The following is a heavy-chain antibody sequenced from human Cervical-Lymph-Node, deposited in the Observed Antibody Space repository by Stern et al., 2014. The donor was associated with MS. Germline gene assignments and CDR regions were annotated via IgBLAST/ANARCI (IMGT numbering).Heavy chain of an antibody. V-gene: IGHV3-74*02. CDR3: ARGWGNGATCYSCFDF. CDR1: GFNITSYW. J-gene: IGHJ4*02. D-gene: IGHD2-15*01. Sequence: VQLVESGGGLGQPGGSLRLSCAASGFNITSYWMHWVRQAPGKGLEWVSRIFRDGTGISYADSVKGRFTVSRDNAKNTLSLQMNSLRAEDTAVYFCARGWGNGATCYSCFDFWGQGSLVTVSS. CDR2: IFRDGTGI.